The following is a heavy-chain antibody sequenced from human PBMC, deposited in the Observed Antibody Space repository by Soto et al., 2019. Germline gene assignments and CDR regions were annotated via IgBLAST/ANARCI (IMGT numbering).Heavy chain of an antibody. V-gene: IGHV5-51*01. CDR3: ARQGSGSGRYYYYMDV. D-gene: IGHD3-10*01. CDR1: GYSFTSYW. J-gene: IGHJ6*03. CDR2: IYPGDSDT. Sequence: GESLKISCKGSGYSFTSYWIGWVRQMPGKGLEWMGIIYPGDSDTRYSPSFQGQVTISADKSISTAYLQWSSLKASDTAIYYCARQGSGSGRYYYYMDVWGKGTTVTVSS.